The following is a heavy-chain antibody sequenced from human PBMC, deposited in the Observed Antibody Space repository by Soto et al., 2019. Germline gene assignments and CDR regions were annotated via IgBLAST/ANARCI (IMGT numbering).Heavy chain of an antibody. V-gene: IGHV3-13*01. Sequence: GGSLRLSCAASGFTFSSYDMHWVRQGTGKGLEWVSAIGTTGDTYYPGSVKGRFTVSRENAKNSLYLQMNSLRAGDTAVYYCARGKYHYDSSGYYDYWGQGTLVTVSS. CDR1: GFTFSSYD. CDR2: IGTTGDT. J-gene: IGHJ4*02. D-gene: IGHD3-22*01. CDR3: ARGKYHYDSSGYYDY.